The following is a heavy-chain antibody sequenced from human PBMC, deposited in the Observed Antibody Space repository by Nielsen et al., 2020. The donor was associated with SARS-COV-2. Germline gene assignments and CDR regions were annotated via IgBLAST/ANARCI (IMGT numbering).Heavy chain of an antibody. Sequence: ASVKVSCKASGYRFTAYSMHWVRQAPGQGPEWMGRIDPHSGGTTYAQKFQGRVTMTRDTSISTAYMELSRLRSDDTAVYYCARGDYSNPNYWGQGSLVTVSS. CDR3: ARGDYSNPNY. CDR2: IDPHSGGT. V-gene: IGHV1-2*06. J-gene: IGHJ4*02. D-gene: IGHD4-11*01. CDR1: GYRFTAYS.